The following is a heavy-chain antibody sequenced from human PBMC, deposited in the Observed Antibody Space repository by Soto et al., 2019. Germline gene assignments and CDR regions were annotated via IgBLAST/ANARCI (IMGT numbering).Heavy chain of an antibody. V-gene: IGHV3-64D*06. J-gene: IGHJ4*02. D-gene: IGHD6-13*01. CDR3: VKNRGSWYGPSDY. CDR2: IISNGGST. Sequence: EVQLVESGGGLVQPGGSLRLSCSASGFTFSSYAMHWVRQAPGKGLEYVSAIISNGGSTYYADSVKARFTISRDNSKNTLYLQMSSLRAEDTAVYYCVKNRGSWYGPSDYWGQGTLVTVSS. CDR1: GFTFSSYA.